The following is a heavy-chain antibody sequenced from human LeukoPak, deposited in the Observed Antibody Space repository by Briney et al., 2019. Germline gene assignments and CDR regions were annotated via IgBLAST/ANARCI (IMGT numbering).Heavy chain of an antibody. CDR2: IYVDGRTT. Sequence: LPGGSLRLSCVASGFTFSNYWTHWVRQPPGKGLVWVSRIYVDGRTTNYADSVKGRFTISRDNAKNTVYLEMNSLSVEDTATYYCIRDFRSADLWGQGTLVTVTS. J-gene: IGHJ5*02. CDR3: IRDFRSADL. CDR1: GFTFSNYW. V-gene: IGHV3-74*01.